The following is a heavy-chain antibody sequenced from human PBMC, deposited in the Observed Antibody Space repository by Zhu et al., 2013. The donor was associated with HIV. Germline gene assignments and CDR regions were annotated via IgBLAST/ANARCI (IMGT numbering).Heavy chain of an antibody. Sequence: AELVQSGAEVVRPGASVTVSCKSSGYAFVGYYMHWVRQAPGQGFEWMGWINPDSGATDYAQKFLGRVSITRDTSIESAFMEVRRLTADDTAVYYCARVFVVVTANYFDYWGQGTLVTVSS. CDR3: ARVFVVVTANYFDY. V-gene: IGHV1-2*02. CDR1: GYAFVGYY. CDR2: INPDSGAT. J-gene: IGHJ4*02. D-gene: IGHD2-21*02.